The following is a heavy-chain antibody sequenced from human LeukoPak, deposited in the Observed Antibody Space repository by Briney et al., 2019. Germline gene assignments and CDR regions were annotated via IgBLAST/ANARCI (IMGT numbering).Heavy chain of an antibody. CDR2: ISGSGGGT. CDR1: GFTFSSYA. V-gene: IGHV3-23*01. D-gene: IGHD3-10*01. J-gene: IGHJ4*02. Sequence: PGGSLRLSCAASGFTFSSYAMSWVRQAPGKGLEWVSAISGSGGGTYYADSVKGRFTISRDNSKNTLYLQMNSLRAEDTAIYYCAIGSMVRGVYWGQGTLVTVSS. CDR3: AIGSMVRGVY.